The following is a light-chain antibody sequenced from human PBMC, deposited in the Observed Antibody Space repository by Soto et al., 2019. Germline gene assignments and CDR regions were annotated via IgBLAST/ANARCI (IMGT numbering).Light chain of an antibody. CDR2: WAS. J-gene: IGKJ1*01. CDR1: QSVLYSSNNKNY. CDR3: QQYYSTPQT. Sequence: DIVMTQSPDALAVSLGERATINCKSGQSVLYSSNNKNYLAWYQQKPGQPPKLPIYWASTRESGVPDRFSGSGSGTDFTLTISSLQAEDVAVYYCQQYYSTPQTFGQGTKVDIK. V-gene: IGKV4-1*01.